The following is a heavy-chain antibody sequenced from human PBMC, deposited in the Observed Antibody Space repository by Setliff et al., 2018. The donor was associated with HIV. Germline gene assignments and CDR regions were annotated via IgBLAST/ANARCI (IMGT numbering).Heavy chain of an antibody. CDR3: AKGGREVRGLDYHYHYYMDV. D-gene: IGHD3-10*01. CDR2: LSGSGNYI. J-gene: IGHJ6*03. V-gene: IGHV3-23*01. CDR1: GFTFSNYE. Sequence: GGSLRLSCAASGFTFSNYEMSWVRQAPGRGLEWVSALSGSGNYIYYTDSVKGRFTISRDNSKDTLHLQMDSLSAEDTAIYYCAKGGREVRGLDYHYHYYMDVWGKGTTVTVSS.